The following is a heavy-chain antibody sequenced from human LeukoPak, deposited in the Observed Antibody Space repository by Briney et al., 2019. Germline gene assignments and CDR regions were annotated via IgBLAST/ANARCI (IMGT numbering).Heavy chain of an antibody. CDR2: MNPNSGNT. CDR3: ATFIVGAKFDP. V-gene: IGHV1-8*01. J-gene: IGHJ5*02. CDR1: GYTFTNYD. D-gene: IGHD1-26*01. Sequence: ASVKVSCKASGYTFTNYDINWVRQAPGQGFEWMGWMNPNSGNTAYAQKFQGRVTMTRNTSITTAYMELSSLRSDDTAVYYCATFIVGAKFDPWGQGTLVTVSS.